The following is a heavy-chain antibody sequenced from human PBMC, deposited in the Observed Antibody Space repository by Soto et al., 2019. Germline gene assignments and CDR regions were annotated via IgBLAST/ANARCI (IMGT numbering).Heavy chain of an antibody. Sequence: ASVKVSCKASGYTFTSYDINWVRQATGQGLEWMEWMNPNSGNTGYAQKFQGRVTMTRNTSISTAYMELSSLRSEDTAVYYCARAFLRSPYAFDIWGQGTMVTVSS. D-gene: IGHD4-17*01. J-gene: IGHJ3*02. CDR1: GYTFTSYD. CDR2: MNPNSGNT. V-gene: IGHV1-8*01. CDR3: ARAFLRSPYAFDI.